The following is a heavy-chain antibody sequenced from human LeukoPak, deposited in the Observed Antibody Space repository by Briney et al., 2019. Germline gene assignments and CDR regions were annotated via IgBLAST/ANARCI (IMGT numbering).Heavy chain of an antibody. V-gene: IGHV3-30*03. CDR3: ATPYGSGTFPDY. D-gene: IGHD3-10*01. Sequence: PGGSLRLSCAASGFTFSSYGMHWVRQAPGKGLEWVAVISYDGSNKYYADSVKGRFTISRDNSKNTLYLQMNSLRAEDTAVYYCATPYGSGTFPDYWGQGTLVTVSS. J-gene: IGHJ4*02. CDR1: GFTFSSYG. CDR2: ISYDGSNK.